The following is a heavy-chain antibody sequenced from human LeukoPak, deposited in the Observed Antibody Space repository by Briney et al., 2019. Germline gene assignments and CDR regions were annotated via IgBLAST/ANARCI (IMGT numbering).Heavy chain of an antibody. V-gene: IGHV1-18*01. CDR3: ARPLPYYYDSSGRYAFDV. Sequence: ASVKLSCKASGYTFSSYSISWMRQAPGQGLEWMGWISAYNGDTNYAQKFQGRVTLTTGTSTRTAYMELSALRSDDTAVYFCARPLPYYYDSSGRYAFDVWGQGTMVTVSS. J-gene: IGHJ3*01. D-gene: IGHD3-22*01. CDR2: ISAYNGDT. CDR1: GYTFSSYS.